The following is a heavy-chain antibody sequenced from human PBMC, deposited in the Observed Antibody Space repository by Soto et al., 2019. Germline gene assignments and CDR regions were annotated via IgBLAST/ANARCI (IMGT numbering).Heavy chain of an antibody. CDR2: IYFSGST. V-gene: IGHV4-31*03. CDR1: GGSISSGGYY. J-gene: IGHJ4*02. D-gene: IGHD5-18*01. Sequence: SETLSLTCTVSGGSISSGGYYWSWIRQHPGKGLEWIGYIYFSGSTYYNPSLKSRVTISVDTSKNQLSLKLSSVTAADTAVYYCARSPHIQLWSYPSDYWGQGTLGTVSS. CDR3: ARSPHIQLWSYPSDY.